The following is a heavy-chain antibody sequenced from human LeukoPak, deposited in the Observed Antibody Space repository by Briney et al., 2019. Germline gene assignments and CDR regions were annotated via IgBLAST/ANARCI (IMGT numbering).Heavy chain of an antibody. CDR1: GFTFSTSS. CDR2: ISQYNTNI. D-gene: IGHD3-16*01. Sequence: PGGSVRLSCAASGFTFSTSSLNWVRQAPGKGLEWVSYISQYNTNILHADSVKGRVSISRDNAKNSLYLQMNSLRAEDTAVYYCGREEWGSYAPTDFWGQGTLVTVSS. V-gene: IGHV3-48*04. CDR3: GREEWGSYAPTDF. J-gene: IGHJ4*02.